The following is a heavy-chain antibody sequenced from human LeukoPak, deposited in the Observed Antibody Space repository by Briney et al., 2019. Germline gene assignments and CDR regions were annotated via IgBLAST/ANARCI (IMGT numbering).Heavy chain of an antibody. V-gene: IGHV4-34*01. CDR3: ARGLWRGSGYYLDV. Sequence: SETLSLTCAVYGGSFSGYYWSWIRQPPGKGLEWIGEINHSGSTNYNPSLKSRVTISVDTSKNQFSLKLSSVTAADTAVYYCARGLWRGSGYYLDVWGKGTTVTVSS. J-gene: IGHJ6*04. CDR1: GGSFSGYY. CDR2: INHSGST. D-gene: IGHD3-3*01.